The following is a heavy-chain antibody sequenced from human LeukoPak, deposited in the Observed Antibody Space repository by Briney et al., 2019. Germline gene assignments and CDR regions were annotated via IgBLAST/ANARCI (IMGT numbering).Heavy chain of an antibody. Sequence: SVKVSFKASGGTFSSYAFSWVRQAPGQGLEWMGGIIPIFGTANYAQKFHGRVTITADESASTAYMEVSSMRSEDTAVYYCATTARFGELSPIHPLYYYYYYGMDVWGQGTTVTVSS. CDR2: IIPIFGTA. D-gene: IGHD3-10*01. V-gene: IGHV1-69*13. CDR1: GGTFSSYA. J-gene: IGHJ6*02. CDR3: ATTARFGELSPIHPLYYYYYYGMDV.